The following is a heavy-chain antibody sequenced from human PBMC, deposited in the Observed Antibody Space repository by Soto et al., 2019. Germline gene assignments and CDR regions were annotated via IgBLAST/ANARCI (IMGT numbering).Heavy chain of an antibody. V-gene: IGHV4-61*08. J-gene: IGHJ5*02. CDR3: ARTYYDYIWGSETQHNWFDP. CDR2: IYYSGST. D-gene: IGHD3-16*01. Sequence: SETLSLTCTVSGGSISSGDYYWSWIRQPPGKGLEWIGYIYYSGSTNYNPSLKSRVTISVDTSKNQFSLKLSSVTAADTAVYYCARTYYDYIWGSETQHNWFDPWGQGTLVTVSS. CDR1: GGSISSGDYY.